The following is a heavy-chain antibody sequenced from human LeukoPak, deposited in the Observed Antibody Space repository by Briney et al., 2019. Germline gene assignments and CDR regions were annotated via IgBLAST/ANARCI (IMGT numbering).Heavy chain of an antibody. CDR3: ARGTRVLRFLEWSNWFDP. V-gene: IGHV1-69*06. CDR2: IIPIFGTA. D-gene: IGHD3-3*01. Sequence: ASVKVSSTPSVCTFTTYAISWMRQAPGQGPEWMGRIIPIFGTANYAQKFQGRVTITADKSTSTAYMELSSLRSEDTAVYYCARGTRVLRFLEWSNWFDPWGQGTLVTVSS. CDR1: VCTFTTYA. J-gene: IGHJ5*02.